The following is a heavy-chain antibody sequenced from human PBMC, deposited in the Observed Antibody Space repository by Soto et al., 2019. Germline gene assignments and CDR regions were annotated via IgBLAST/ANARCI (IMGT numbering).Heavy chain of an antibody. CDR3: AKSQARHSSGWYGIY. CDR2: ISGSGGST. J-gene: IGHJ4*02. D-gene: IGHD6-19*01. V-gene: IGHV3-23*01. Sequence: GGSLRLACAASGFTFSSYATSWVSQAPGKGLEWVSAISGSGGSTYYADSVKGRFTISRDNSKNTLYLQMNSLRAEDTAVYYCAKSQARHSSGWYGIYWGQGALVTVSP. CDR1: GFTFSSYA.